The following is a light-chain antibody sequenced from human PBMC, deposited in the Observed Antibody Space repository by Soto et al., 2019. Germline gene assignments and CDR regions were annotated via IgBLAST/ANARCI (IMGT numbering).Light chain of an antibody. CDR2: DVS. Sequence: QSALTRPRSVSGSPGQSVTISCSGTSSDVGGYNYVSWYQQYPGKAPKLMIYDVSKRPSGVPDRFSGSKSGNTASLTISGLRAEDEADYYCGSYTTSSNYVFGTGTKVTVL. CDR1: SSDVGGYNY. V-gene: IGLV2-11*01. CDR3: GSYTTSSNYV. J-gene: IGLJ1*01.